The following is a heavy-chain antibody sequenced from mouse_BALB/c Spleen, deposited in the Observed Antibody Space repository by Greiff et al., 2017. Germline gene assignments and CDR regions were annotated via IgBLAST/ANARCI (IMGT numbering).Heavy chain of an antibody. V-gene: IGHV2-9*02. CDR2: IWAGGST. D-gene: IGHD1-1*01. CDR1: GFSLTSYG. CDR3: ATNYYEDWFAY. Sequence: VQLQESGPGLVAPSQSLSITCTVSGFSLTSYGVHWVRQPPGKGLEWLGVIWAGGSTNYNSALMSRLSISKDNSKSQVFLKMNSLQTDDTAMYYCATNYYEDWFAYWGQGTLVTVSA. J-gene: IGHJ3*01.